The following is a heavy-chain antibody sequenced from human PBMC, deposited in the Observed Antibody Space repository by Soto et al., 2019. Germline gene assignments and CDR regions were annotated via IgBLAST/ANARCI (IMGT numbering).Heavy chain of an antibody. J-gene: IGHJ4*02. Sequence: PSETLSPTCQVPGATMSPGDYSWSCIRQSQGKGGELLRNLSKHETTYYNSSVKRALPLSIDRTRNQLFLRLSSMTAAEKAVYCCVRGRRYYSFDFWGQGIQVTVSS. CDR3: VRGRRYYSFDF. CDR2: LSKHETT. CDR1: GATMSPGDYS. D-gene: IGHD3-22*01. V-gene: IGHV4-30-2*06.